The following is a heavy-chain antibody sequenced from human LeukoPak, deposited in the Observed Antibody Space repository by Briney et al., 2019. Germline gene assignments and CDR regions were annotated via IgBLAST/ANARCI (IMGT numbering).Heavy chain of an antibody. CDR1: GGSFSGYY. Sequence: SETLSLTCAVYGGSFSGYYWSWIRQPPGKGLEWIGEINHSGSTNYNPSLKSRVTISVDTSKNQFSLKLSPVTAADTAVYYCARGAGPAKLDYWGQGTLVTVSS. D-gene: IGHD4/OR15-4a*01. CDR3: ARGAGPAKLDY. CDR2: INHSGST. J-gene: IGHJ4*02. V-gene: IGHV4-34*01.